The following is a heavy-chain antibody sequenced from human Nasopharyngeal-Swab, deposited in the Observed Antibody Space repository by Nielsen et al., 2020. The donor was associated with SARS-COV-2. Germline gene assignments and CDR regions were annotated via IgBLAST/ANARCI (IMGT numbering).Heavy chain of an antibody. CDR2: IKSKTDGGTT. CDR1: GFTFSNAW. CDR3: TTGSSGWYHYYYGMDV. V-gene: IGHV3-15*01. D-gene: IGHD6-19*01. Sequence: GESLKISCAASGFTFSNAWMSWVRQAPGKGLEWVGRIKSKTDGGTTDYAAPVKGRFTISRDDSKNTLYLQMNSLKTEDTAVYYCTTGSSGWYHYYYGMDVWCQGTTVTVS. J-gene: IGHJ6*02.